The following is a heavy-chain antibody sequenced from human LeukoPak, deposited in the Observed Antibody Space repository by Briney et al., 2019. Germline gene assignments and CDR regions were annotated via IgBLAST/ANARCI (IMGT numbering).Heavy chain of an antibody. CDR2: ISGRGGST. V-gene: IGHV3-23*01. CDR3: ARDRASSFDY. J-gene: IGHJ4*02. Sequence: GGSLRLSCAASELSFNNYAMSWVRQAPGKGLEWVSGISGRGGSTYYTDSVKGRFTISRDNSKNTLYLQMNSLRAEDTAVYYCARDRASSFDYWGQGTLVTVSS. D-gene: IGHD5-24*01. CDR1: ELSFNNYA.